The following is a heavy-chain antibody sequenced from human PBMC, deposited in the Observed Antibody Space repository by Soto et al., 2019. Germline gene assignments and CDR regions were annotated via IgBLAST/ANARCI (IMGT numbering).Heavy chain of an antibody. D-gene: IGHD3-3*01. Sequence: PGGSLRLSCAASGFTFSSYAMSWVRQAPGKGLEWVSAISGSGGSTYCADSVKGRFTISRDNSKNTLYLQMNSLRAEDTAVYYCAKDRWFLEWFLDYWGQGTLVTVSS. CDR2: ISGSGGST. CDR3: AKDRWFLEWFLDY. V-gene: IGHV3-23*01. J-gene: IGHJ4*02. CDR1: GFTFSSYA.